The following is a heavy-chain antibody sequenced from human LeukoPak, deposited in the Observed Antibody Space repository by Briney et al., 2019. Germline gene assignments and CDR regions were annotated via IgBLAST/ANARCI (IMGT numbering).Heavy chain of an antibody. D-gene: IGHD3-10*01. CDR2: IYYSGST. CDR3: ARTSSGSNWFDP. CDR1: GGSISSSNFY. Sequence: SETLSLTCTVSGGSISSSNFYWGWIHQPPGKGLEWIGSIYYSGSTYYNPSLKSRVTISVDTSKNQFSLKLSSVAAADTAVYYCARTSSGSNWFDPWGQGTLVTVSS. J-gene: IGHJ5*02. V-gene: IGHV4-39*07.